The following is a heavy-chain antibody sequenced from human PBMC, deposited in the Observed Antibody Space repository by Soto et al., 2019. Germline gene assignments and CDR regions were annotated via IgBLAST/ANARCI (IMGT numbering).Heavy chain of an antibody. J-gene: IGHJ6*02. CDR2: INAGNGNT. CDR3: ARDLQQQLETYYYGMDF. V-gene: IGHV1-3*01. Sequence: ASVKVSCKASGYTFTSYAMHWVRQAPGQRLEWMGWINAGNGNTKYSQKFQGRVTITRDTSASTAYMELSSLRSEDTAVYYCARDLQQQLETYYYGMDFWGQRTTVTGSS. D-gene: IGHD6-13*01. CDR1: GYTFTSYA.